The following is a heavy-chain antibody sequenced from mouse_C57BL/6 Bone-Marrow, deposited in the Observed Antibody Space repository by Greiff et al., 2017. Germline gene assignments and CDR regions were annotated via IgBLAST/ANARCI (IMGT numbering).Heavy chain of an antibody. D-gene: IGHD2-10*01. CDR1: GYTFTSYW. Sequence: VQLQQPGAELVKPGASVKLSCKASGYTFTSYWMHWVKQRPGRGLEWIGRIDPTSGGTKYNEKFKSKATLTVDKPSSTSYMQLSCLTSEDSAVYYCERTYYPAWFAYWGQGTLVTVSA. CDR3: ERTYYPAWFAY. J-gene: IGHJ3*01. V-gene: IGHV1-72*01. CDR2: IDPTSGGT.